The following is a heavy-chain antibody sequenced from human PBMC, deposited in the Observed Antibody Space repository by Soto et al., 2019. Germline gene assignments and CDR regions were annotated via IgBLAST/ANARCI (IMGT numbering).Heavy chain of an antibody. D-gene: IGHD2-2*01. CDR1: GYTFTGYY. V-gene: IGHV1-2*04. J-gene: IGHJ6*03. Sequence: ASVKVSCKASGYTFTGYYMHWVRQAPGQGLEWMGWINPNSGGTNYAQKIQGWVTMTRDTSISTAYMELSRLRSDDTAVYYCARGYCSSTSCYDFMDVWGKGTTVTVSS. CDR3: ARGYCSSTSCYDFMDV. CDR2: INPNSGGT.